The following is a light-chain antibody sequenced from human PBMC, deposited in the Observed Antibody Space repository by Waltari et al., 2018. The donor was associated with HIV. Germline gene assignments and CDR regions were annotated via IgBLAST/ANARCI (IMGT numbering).Light chain of an antibody. V-gene: IGLV3-10*01. CDR3: YSTDTSNERLV. CDR2: DDN. CDR1: ALPKKY. J-gene: IGLJ3*02. Sequence: SYALIQPPSVSVSPGQTARITCSGAALPKKYAYWYQQKSGQAPVLVIYDDNKRPSGIPDRFSGSTSGTLATLIITRAQVEDEGDYYCYSTDTSNERLVFGGGTKLTVL.